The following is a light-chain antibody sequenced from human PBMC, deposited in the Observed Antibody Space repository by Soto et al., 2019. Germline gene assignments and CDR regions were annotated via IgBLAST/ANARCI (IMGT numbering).Light chain of an antibody. J-gene: IGKJ4*01. CDR2: DAS. CDR3: QQYNRYSLT. CDR1: QSISSW. Sequence: DIQMTQSPSTLSASVGDRVTITCRASQSISSWLAWYQQKPGKAPKLLIYDASSLESGVPSRFSGSGSDTEFTLTINNLQPDDFATYHCQQYNRYSLTFGGGTKVDNK. V-gene: IGKV1-5*01.